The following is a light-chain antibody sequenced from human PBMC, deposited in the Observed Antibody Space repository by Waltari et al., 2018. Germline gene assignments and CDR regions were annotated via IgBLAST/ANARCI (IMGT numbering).Light chain of an antibody. CDR2: GAS. CDR3: QQYNNWPRT. Sequence: EIVMTQSPATLSVSPGERATLSCRASQSVSSSVAWYQQKAGQAPRLLIYGASTRATGIPARFSGSGSGTEFTLIVSSLQSEDFAVYYCQQYNNWPRTFGQGTKVEIK. CDR1: QSVSSS. J-gene: IGKJ1*01. V-gene: IGKV3-15*01.